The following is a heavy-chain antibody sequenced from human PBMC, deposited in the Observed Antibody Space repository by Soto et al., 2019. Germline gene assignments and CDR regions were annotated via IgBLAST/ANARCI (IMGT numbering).Heavy chain of an antibody. CDR1: GDSINSGSVY. Sequence: SETLSLTCSVNGDSINSGSVYWSWIRQSPGKGLEYIGYITYSGRTFYNPSLKSRVTMSVDTPKNQFSLKASDTAIYYCARQRLWGTSGYYYFENWGQGTLVTVSS. CDR2: ITYSGRT. V-gene: IGHV4-31*03. J-gene: IGHJ4*02. CDR3: ARQRLWGTSGYYYFEN. D-gene: IGHD3-22*01.